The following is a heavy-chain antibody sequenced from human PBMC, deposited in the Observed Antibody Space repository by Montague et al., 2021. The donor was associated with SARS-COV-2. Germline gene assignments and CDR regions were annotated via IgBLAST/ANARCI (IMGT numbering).Heavy chain of an antibody. J-gene: IGHJ5*02. Sequence: PALVKPTQTLTLTCTFSGFSLSTNGVGVGWIRQPPGKALEWLALIYWDGDKRYSPSLMSTLPISRGTSKNQVVLTMTNMNPVDTATYYCAHRREDATLITEWFDHWGQGTMVTVSS. CDR2: IYWDGDK. CDR1: GFSLSTNGVG. CDR3: AHRREDATLITEWFDH. D-gene: IGHD3-16*01. V-gene: IGHV2-5*02.